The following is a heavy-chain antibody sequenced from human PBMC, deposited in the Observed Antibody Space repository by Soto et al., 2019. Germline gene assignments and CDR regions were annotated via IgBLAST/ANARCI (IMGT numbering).Heavy chain of an antibody. V-gene: IGHV4-34*01. CDR2: INHSGST. J-gene: IGHJ3*02. Sequence: SETLSLTCAVYGGSFSGYSWTWIRQPPGTGLEWIGEINHSGSTNYNPSLKSRVTISVDTSKNQFSLKLSSVTAADTAVYYCARGLISGYYLYDAFDIWGQGTMVTVSS. CDR3: ARGLISGYYLYDAFDI. CDR1: GGSFSGYS. D-gene: IGHD3-22*01.